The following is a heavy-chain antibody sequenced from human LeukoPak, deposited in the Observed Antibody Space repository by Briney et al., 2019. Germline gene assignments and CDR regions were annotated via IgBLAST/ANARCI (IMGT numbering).Heavy chain of an antibody. Sequence: GGSLRLSCAASGFTFSSYAVNWVRQAPGKGLEWVAYISSSSSTIYYADSVKGRFTISRDNAKNSLYVQMNSLRAEDTALYHCARNNGMDVWGQGTTVIVSS. J-gene: IGHJ6*02. CDR1: GFTFSSYA. CDR2: ISSSSSTI. CDR3: ARNNGMDV. V-gene: IGHV3-48*01.